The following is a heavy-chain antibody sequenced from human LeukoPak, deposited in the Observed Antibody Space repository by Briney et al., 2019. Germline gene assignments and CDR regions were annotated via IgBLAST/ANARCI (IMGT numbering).Heavy chain of an antibody. J-gene: IGHJ4*02. Sequence: KPSETLSLTCTVSGGPVSSTTYSWSWIRQPPGKGLEWIASINYSGSTYYNPSLKSRVTISVDTSENQFSLKLSSVTAADTAVYYCARYVVYGSGKYYFDYWGQGTLVTVSS. CDR3: ARYVVYGSGKYYFDY. V-gene: IGHV4-39*01. D-gene: IGHD3-10*01. CDR1: GGPVSSTTYS. CDR2: INYSGST.